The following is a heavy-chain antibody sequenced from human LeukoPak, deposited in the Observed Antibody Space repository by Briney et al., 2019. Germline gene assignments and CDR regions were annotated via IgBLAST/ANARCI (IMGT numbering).Heavy chain of an antibody. CDR3: ARERPYYDSSGYCDY. Sequence: SETLSLTCAVYGGSFSGYYWSWICQPPGKGLEWIGEINHSGSTNYNPSLKSRVTISVDTSKNQFSLKLSFVTAADTAVYYCARERPYYDSSGYCDYWGQGTLVTVSS. CDR1: GGSFSGYY. CDR2: INHSGST. D-gene: IGHD3-22*01. V-gene: IGHV4-34*01. J-gene: IGHJ4*02.